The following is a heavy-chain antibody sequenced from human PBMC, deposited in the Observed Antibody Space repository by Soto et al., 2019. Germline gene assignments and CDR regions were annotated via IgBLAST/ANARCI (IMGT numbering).Heavy chain of an antibody. J-gene: IGHJ3*02. CDR2: IIPIFGTA. D-gene: IGHD1-26*01. V-gene: IGHV1-69*13. CDR1: GGTFSSYA. Sequence: SVKVSCKASGGTFSSYAISWVRQAPGQGLEWMGGIIPIFGTANYAQKFQGRVTITADESTSTAYMELSSLRSEDTAVYYCATGGRISKVGASGIEAFDIWGQGTMVTVS. CDR3: ATGGRISKVGASGIEAFDI.